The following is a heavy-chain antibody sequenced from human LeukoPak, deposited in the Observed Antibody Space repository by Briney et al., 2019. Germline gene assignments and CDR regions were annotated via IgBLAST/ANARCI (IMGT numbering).Heavy chain of an antibody. CDR3: ARGLKMGAFDY. J-gene: IGHJ4*02. CDR1: AFTFSTYN. Sequence: PGGSLRLSCAASAFTFSTYNMNWVRQAPGKGLEWVSSITSSSSYTFYADSVKGRFTISRDNAKNSLYLQMNSLRAEDTAVYYCARGLKMGAFDYWGQGTLVTVSS. D-gene: IGHD3-16*01. V-gene: IGHV3-21*01. CDR2: ITSSSSYT.